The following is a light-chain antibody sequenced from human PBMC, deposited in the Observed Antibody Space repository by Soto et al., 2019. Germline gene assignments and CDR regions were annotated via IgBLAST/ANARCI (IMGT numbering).Light chain of an antibody. CDR1: SSDVGSYNY. Sequence: QSALTQPASVSGSPGQSITISCTGTSSDVGSYNYVSWYQQHPDKAPKLMIYDVSNRPSGVSNRFSGSKSGNTASLTISGLQAEDEADYYCSSYTSSSTPYVFGTGTKSPS. CDR2: DVS. J-gene: IGLJ1*01. V-gene: IGLV2-14*01. CDR3: SSYTSSSTPYV.